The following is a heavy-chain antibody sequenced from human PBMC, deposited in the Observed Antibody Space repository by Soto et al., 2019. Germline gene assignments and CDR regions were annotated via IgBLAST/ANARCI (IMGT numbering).Heavy chain of an antibody. CDR2: THPGDSET. CDR3: ARQGKDGHNQGYGMDV. CDR1: GDSFNTYC. V-gene: IGHV5-51*01. J-gene: IGHJ6*02. Sequence: PGESLKISCKGSGDSFNTYCIALVLQMPGKGLEWMGITHPGDSETRYSPSFEGQVTISADKSISTAYLQWSSLKASDTAMYYCARQGKDGHNQGYGMDVWGQGTTVTVSS.